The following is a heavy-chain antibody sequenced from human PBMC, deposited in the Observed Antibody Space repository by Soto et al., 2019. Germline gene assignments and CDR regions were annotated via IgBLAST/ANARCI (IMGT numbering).Heavy chain of an antibody. J-gene: IGHJ4*02. CDR1: GGSSSSSNYY. CDR2: IFYSGST. V-gene: IGHV4-39*01. Sequence: SETLSLTCTVSGGSSSSSNYYWGWIRQPPGKGLEWVGTIFYSGSTYYNPSLKSRVTISVDTSKNQFSLKLSSVTAADTAVYYCVRLCSGYSYGCYDYWGQGTLVTVSS. CDR3: VRLCSGYSYGCYDY. D-gene: IGHD5-18*01.